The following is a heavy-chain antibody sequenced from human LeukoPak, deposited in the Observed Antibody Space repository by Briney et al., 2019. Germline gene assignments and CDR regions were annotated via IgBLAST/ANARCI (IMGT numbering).Heavy chain of an antibody. J-gene: IGHJ4*02. CDR2: INPNSGGT. Sequence: ASVKVSCKASGYTFTGYYMHWVRQAPGQGLEWMGWINPNSGGTKYAQKFQGRVTMTRDTSISTAYMELSRLRSDDTAVYYCASTGGGNSGYDLVDYWGQGTLVTVSS. V-gene: IGHV1-2*02. CDR3: ASTGGGNSGYDLVDY. D-gene: IGHD5-12*01. CDR1: GYTFTGYY.